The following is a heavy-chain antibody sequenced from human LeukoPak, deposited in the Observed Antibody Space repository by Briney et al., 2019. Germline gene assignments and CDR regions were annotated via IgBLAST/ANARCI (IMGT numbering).Heavy chain of an antibody. D-gene: IGHD3-10*01. CDR2: IYYSGST. CDR1: GGSISSYY. V-gene: IGHV4-39*01. Sequence: SETLSLTCTVSGGSISSYYWGWIRQPPGKGLEWIGSIYYSGSTYYNPSLKSRVTISVDTSKNQFSLKLSSVTAADTAVYYCARLFLPFYYGSGSFDYYYMDVWGKGTTVTISS. CDR3: ARLFLPFYYGSGSFDYYYMDV. J-gene: IGHJ6*03.